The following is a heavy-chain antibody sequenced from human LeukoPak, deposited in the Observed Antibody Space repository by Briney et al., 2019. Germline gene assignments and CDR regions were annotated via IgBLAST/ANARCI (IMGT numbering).Heavy chain of an antibody. J-gene: IGHJ3*01. CDR1: GFTFNDYA. D-gene: IGHD3-22*01. CDR2: VSCSGTYI. Sequence: PGGSLRLSCAASGFTFNDYAMSWVRQAPGKGLEWVSSVSCSGTYIYYADSIKGRFTISRDNAQNSLYLQMNSLRAEDTAVYYCARDCDPNYHYDSGGRLALDAFAVWGQGTVVTVSS. V-gene: IGHV3-21*06. CDR3: ARDCDPNYHYDSGGRLALDAFAV.